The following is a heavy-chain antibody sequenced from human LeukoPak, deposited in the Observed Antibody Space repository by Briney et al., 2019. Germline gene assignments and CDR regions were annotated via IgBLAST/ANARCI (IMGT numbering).Heavy chain of an antibody. CDR2: IANSGETT. Sequence: GGSLRLPCVASGFNFVSYTMNWVRQAPGKGLEWVSVIANSGETTHYADSVKGRFTISRDNSKNTLYLQMDSLRAEDTAIYYCAKGSVVYYDFWSGSYSDYWGQGTLVTVSS. J-gene: IGHJ4*02. V-gene: IGHV3-23*01. CDR3: AKGSVVYYDFWSGSYSDY. CDR1: GFNFVSYT. D-gene: IGHD3-3*01.